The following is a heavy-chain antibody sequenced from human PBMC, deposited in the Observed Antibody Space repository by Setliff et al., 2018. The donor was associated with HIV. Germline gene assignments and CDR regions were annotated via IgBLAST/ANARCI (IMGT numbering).Heavy chain of an antibody. CDR1: GFTFSSYT. V-gene: IGHV3-21*01. CDR3: AKDPRAAVATICDY. Sequence: GGSLRLSCAASGFTFSSYTMNWVRQAPGKGLEWVSSISSSSYYIYYADSVKGRFTISRDNAKNSLYLQMNSLRAEDTAVYYCAKDPRAAVATICDYWGQGTLVTVS. J-gene: IGHJ4*02. D-gene: IGHD5-12*01. CDR2: ISSSSYYI.